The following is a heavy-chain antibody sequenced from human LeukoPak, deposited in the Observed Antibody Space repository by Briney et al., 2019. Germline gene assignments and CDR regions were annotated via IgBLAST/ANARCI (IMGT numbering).Heavy chain of an antibody. CDR3: ARLRWDDY. Sequence: SETLSLTCTVSGGSISSSSYYWGWIRQPPGKGPEWIGSIYYSGSTYYNPSLKSRVTISVDTSKNQFSLKLSSVTAADTAVYYCARLRWDDYWGQGTLVTVSS. V-gene: IGHV4-39*07. CDR2: IYYSGST. D-gene: IGHD4-23*01. CDR1: GGSISSSSYY. J-gene: IGHJ4*02.